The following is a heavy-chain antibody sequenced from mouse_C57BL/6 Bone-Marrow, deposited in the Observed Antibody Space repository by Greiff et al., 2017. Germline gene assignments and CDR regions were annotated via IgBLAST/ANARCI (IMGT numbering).Heavy chain of an antibody. CDR3: TGDGY. J-gene: IGHJ2*01. Sequence: DVMLVESGGGLVQPGGSMKLSCVASGFTFSNYWMNWVRQSPEKGLEWVAQIRLKSDNYATHYAESVKGRFTISRDDSKSSVYLQMNNLRAEDTGIYYCTGDGYLGQGTTLTVSS. CDR2: IRLKSDNYAT. D-gene: IGHD2-3*01. CDR1: GFTFSNYW. V-gene: IGHV6-3*01.